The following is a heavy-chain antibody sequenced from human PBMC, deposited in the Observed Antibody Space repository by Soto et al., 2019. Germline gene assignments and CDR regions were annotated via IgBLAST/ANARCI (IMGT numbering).Heavy chain of an antibody. Sequence: SVKVSCKASGFTFTSSAMQWVRQARGQRLEWIGWIVVGSGNTNYAQKFQERVTITRDMSTSTAYMELSSLRSEDTAVYYCAAGPSVPSYYYYYYYYMDVWGKGTTVTVSS. CDR3: AAGPSVPSYYYYYYYYMDV. CDR2: IVVGSGNT. V-gene: IGHV1-58*02. J-gene: IGHJ6*03. D-gene: IGHD2-2*01. CDR1: GFTFTSSA.